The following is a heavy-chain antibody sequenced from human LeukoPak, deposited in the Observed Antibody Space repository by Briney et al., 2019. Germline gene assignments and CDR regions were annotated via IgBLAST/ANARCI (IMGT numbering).Heavy chain of an antibody. CDR3: ARDLVYYDYVWGSYRRGAPFDY. CDR1: GFTFDDYG. V-gene: IGHV3-20*04. Sequence: GGSLRLSCAASGFTFDDYGMSWVRQAPGKGLEWVSGIHWNGGSTGYADSVKGRFTISRDNAKNSLYLQMNSLRAEDTALYYCARDLVYYDYVWGSYRRGAPFDYWGQGTLVTVSS. D-gene: IGHD3-16*02. CDR2: IHWNGGST. J-gene: IGHJ4*02.